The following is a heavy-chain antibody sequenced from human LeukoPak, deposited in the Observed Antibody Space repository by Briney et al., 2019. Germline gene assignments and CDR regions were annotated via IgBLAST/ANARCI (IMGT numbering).Heavy chain of an antibody. J-gene: IGHJ4*02. CDR2: ISSSSSYI. CDR3: AREGGGYSMVATYYFDY. CDR1: GFTFSSYS. Sequence: PGGSLRLSCAASGFTFSSYSMNWVRQAPGKGLEWVSSISSSSSYIYYADSVKGRFTISRDNAKNSLYLQMNSLRAEDTAVYYCAREGGGYSMVATYYFDYWGQGTLVTVSS. V-gene: IGHV3-21*01. D-gene: IGHD5-12*01.